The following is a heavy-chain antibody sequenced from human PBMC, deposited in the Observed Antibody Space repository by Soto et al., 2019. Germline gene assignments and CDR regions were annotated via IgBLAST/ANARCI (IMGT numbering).Heavy chain of an antibody. D-gene: IGHD1-26*01. J-gene: IGHJ4*02. CDR3: AKDRYSGTYPTDFDY. V-gene: IGHV3-30*18. CDR1: GFTFSSYG. Sequence: GGSLRLSCAGSGFTFSSYGIHCVRQAPCKGLEWVALISYDGGNEKYTESVKDRFTISRDDAHNVAYLQMSSLRTEDTAMYYCAKDRYSGTYPTDFDYWGQGSMVTVSS. CDR2: ISYDGGNE.